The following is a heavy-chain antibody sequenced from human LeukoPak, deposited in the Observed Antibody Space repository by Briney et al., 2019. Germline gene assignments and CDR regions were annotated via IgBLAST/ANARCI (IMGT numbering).Heavy chain of an antibody. V-gene: IGHV3-21*01. J-gene: IGHJ4*02. CDR2: ISSSSSYI. CDR1: GFTFNTYS. CDR3: ARDLGGGLRMGEFSSPNYFDY. Sequence: PGGSLRLSCAASGFTFNTYSMNWVRQAPGKGLEWVSSISSSSSYIYYADSVKGRFTISRDNAKNSLYLRMNSQRAEHTAVYYCARDLGGGLRMGEFSSPNYFDYWGQGTLVT. D-gene: IGHD3-16*02.